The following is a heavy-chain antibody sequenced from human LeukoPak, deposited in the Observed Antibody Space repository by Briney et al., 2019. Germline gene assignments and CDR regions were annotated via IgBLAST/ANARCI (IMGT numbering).Heavy chain of an antibody. J-gene: IGHJ4*02. Sequence: SETLSLTCTVSGGSISIGDYYWSWIRQPPGKGLEWIGYIYYSGSTYCNPSLKSRVTISVDTSKNQFSLKLSSVTAADTAVYYCARAVESVAILFDYWGQGTLVTVSS. CDR1: GGSISIGDYY. V-gene: IGHV4-30-4*01. D-gene: IGHD5-12*01. CDR3: ARAVESVAILFDY. CDR2: IYYSGST.